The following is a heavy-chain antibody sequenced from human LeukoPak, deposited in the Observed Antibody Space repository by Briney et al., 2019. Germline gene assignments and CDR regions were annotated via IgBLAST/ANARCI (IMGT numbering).Heavy chain of an antibody. D-gene: IGHD3-10*01. CDR1: GFTFRNSD. CDR3: ARDSGGYYFDY. V-gene: IGHV3-30*02. CDR2: IQADGGNK. Sequence: GGSLRLSCAASGFTFRNSDMHWVRQAPGKGPEWVAFIQADGGNKYYADSVKGRFTISRDNSKNTLYLQMNSLRAEDTAVYYCARDSGGYYFDYWGQGTLVTVSS. J-gene: IGHJ4*02.